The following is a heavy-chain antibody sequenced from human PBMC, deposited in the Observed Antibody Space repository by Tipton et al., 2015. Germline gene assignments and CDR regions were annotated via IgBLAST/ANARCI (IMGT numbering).Heavy chain of an antibody. Sequence: TLSLTCAVEGGSFSYHYWSWIRQPPGKALEWIGEIYPTTSTNYNPSLKSRVDMSVDMSKKQVSLSLTSVTAADTAVYYCARIRGRYVMDSWGQGSLVSVSS. V-gene: IGHV4-34*01. J-gene: IGHJ4*02. CDR3: ARIRGRYVMDS. CDR1: GGSFSYHY. CDR2: IYPTTST. D-gene: IGHD3-16*01.